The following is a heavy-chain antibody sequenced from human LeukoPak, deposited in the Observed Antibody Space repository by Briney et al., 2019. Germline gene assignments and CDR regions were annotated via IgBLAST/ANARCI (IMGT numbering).Heavy chain of an antibody. CDR3: ARLVPGVLSSPNPFHI. J-gene: IGHJ3*02. D-gene: IGHD1-26*01. CDR1: DYPISSGYY. Sequence: PSETLSLTCTVSDYPISSGYYWGWIRQPPGKGLEWIGHIFHSGSANHNSSLESRVTISVDTSKNQFSLKLTSVTAADTAVYYCARLVPGVLSSPNPFHIWGQGTMVTVSS. V-gene: IGHV4-38-2*02. CDR2: IFHSGSA.